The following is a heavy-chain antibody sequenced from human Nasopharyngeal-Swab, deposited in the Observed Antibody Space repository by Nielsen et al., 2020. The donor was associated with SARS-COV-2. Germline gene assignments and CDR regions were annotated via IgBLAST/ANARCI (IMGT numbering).Heavy chain of an antibody. CDR2: IYSSGST. J-gene: IGHJ4*02. V-gene: IGHV4-39*01. D-gene: IGHD3-9*01. Sequence: WIRQPPGKGLEWVGSIYSSGSTHYTPSLNSRVTISVDTSKSQFSLKLRSVTAADTAVYYCARAGVDTSTGSSGGSFDYWGQGALVTVSS. CDR3: ARAGVDTSTGSSGGSFDY.